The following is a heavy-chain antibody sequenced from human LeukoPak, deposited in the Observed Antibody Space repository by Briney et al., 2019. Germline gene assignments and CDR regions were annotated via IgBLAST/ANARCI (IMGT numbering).Heavy chain of an antibody. CDR3: ARDRFSSGWYYFDY. D-gene: IGHD6-19*01. CDR2: IWYDGSNK. Sequence: GGSLRLSCAASGFTFSSYGMHWVRQAPGKGLEWVAVIWYDGSNKYYADSVKGRFTISRDNSKNALYLQMNSLRAEDTAVYYCARDRFSSGWYYFDYWGQGTLVTVSS. V-gene: IGHV3-33*01. CDR1: GFTFSSYG. J-gene: IGHJ4*02.